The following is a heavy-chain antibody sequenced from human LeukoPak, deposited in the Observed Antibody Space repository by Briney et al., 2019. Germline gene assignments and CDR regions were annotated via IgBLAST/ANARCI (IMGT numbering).Heavy chain of an antibody. CDR1: GGSISSRSYY. D-gene: IGHD5-24*01. CDR3: ARDPQLHYFDY. V-gene: IGHV4-61*01. CDR2: IYYSGST. Sequence: SETLSLTCTASGGSISSRSYYWGWIRQPPGKGLEWIGSIYYSGSTKYNPSLKSRVTISVDTSKNQFSLKLSSVTAADTAVYYCARDPQLHYFDYWGQGILVTVSS. J-gene: IGHJ4*02.